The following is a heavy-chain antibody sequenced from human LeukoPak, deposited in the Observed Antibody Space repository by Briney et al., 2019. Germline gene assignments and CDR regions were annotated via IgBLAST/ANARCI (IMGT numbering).Heavy chain of an antibody. V-gene: IGHV4-30-4*01. CDR2: IYYSGST. CDR1: GGSISSGDYY. CDR3: AREIQYYYDSSGYFLDAFDI. J-gene: IGHJ3*02. D-gene: IGHD3-22*01. Sequence: SETQSLTCTVSGGSISSGDYYWTWIRQPPGKGLEWFGYIYYSGSTYYNPSLKSRVTISVDTSKNQFSLKLSSVTAADTAVYYCAREIQYYYDSSGYFLDAFDIWGQGTMVTVSS.